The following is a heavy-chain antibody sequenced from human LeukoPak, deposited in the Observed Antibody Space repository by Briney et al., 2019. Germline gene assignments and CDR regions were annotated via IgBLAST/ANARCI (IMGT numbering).Heavy chain of an antibody. V-gene: IGHV3-30*18. Sequence: GGSLRLSCAASGFTFSSYAMSWVRQAPGKGLEWVAVISYDGSNKYYADSVKGRFTISRDNSKNTLYLQMNSLRAEDTAVYYCAKGQGYSPVRWGQGTLVTVSS. CDR3: AKGQGYSPVR. CDR2: ISYDGSNK. J-gene: IGHJ4*02. CDR1: GFTFSSYA. D-gene: IGHD6-13*01.